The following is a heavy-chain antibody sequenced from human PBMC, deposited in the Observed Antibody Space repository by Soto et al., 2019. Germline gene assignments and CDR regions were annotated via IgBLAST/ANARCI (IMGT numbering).Heavy chain of an antibody. Sequence: QVQLVQSGAEMKMPGASVRVSCKASGYTFSNYALHWVRQAPGHRLEWVGWINAGSGSTKCSQKFQGRVSITRDTSASTAYMELSSLESEDTAVYYFARAGGKWNLDYWGQGTLVTVSS. J-gene: IGHJ4*02. V-gene: IGHV1-3*01. D-gene: IGHD1-20*01. CDR1: GYTFSNYA. CDR2: INAGSGST. CDR3: ARAGGKWNLDY.